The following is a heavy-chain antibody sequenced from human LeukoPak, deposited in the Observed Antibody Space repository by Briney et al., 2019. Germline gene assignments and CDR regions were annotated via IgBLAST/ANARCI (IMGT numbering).Heavy chain of an antibody. D-gene: IGHD2-2*01. J-gene: IGHJ4*02. CDR3: AHGSMYQLDY. CDR2: IIGGAGSS. Sequence: GGSLRLSCAASGFTFSSYSMNWVRQAPGKGLEWISGIIGGAGSSYYADSVKSRFTISRDNSKNTLYLQMNSLRAEDTAVYYCAHGSMYQLDYWGQGTLVTVSS. CDR1: GFTFSSYS. V-gene: IGHV3-23*01.